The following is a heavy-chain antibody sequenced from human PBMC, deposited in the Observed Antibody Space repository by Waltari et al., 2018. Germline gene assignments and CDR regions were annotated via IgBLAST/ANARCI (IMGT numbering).Heavy chain of an antibody. V-gene: IGHV3-33*01. Sequence: QFQLLASGGGVVQPGTSLTLSCVAAGFNFGTPGMHWVRQAPGKGLEWVAVIWHDGSKTYYADSVKGRFTISRDDSKNMFYLQMNSLRVEDTAMYYCAREGGNFNWMDPWGQGTLVTVS. J-gene: IGHJ5*02. D-gene: IGHD4-4*01. CDR1: GFNFGTPG. CDR3: AREGGNFNWMDP. CDR2: IWHDGSKT.